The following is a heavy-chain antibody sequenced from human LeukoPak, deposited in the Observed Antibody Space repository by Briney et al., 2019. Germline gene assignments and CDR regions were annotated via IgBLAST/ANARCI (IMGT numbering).Heavy chain of an antibody. CDR1: GFTFSSYA. J-gene: IGHJ4*02. Sequence: AGSLRLSCAASGFTFSSYAMRWVRQAPGKGLEWVAVIRHGGINNDYADSVRGPFTIAKDNSKNMLYLQMSRLRADDTVVYYGGKEKYGWGTYPLYFDYWGQGTLVTVSS. V-gene: IGHV3-30*02. CDR2: IRHGGINN. D-gene: IGHD3-16*02. CDR3: GKEKYGWGTYPLYFDY.